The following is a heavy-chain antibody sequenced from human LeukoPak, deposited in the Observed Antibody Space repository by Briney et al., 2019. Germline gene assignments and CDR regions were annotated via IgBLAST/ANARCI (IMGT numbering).Heavy chain of an antibody. CDR2: INSDGSWT. V-gene: IGHV3-74*01. CDR3: VSFYETY. Sequence: GGSLRLSCAASGNYWMHWVRQAPGKGLVWVSHINSDGSWTSYADSVKGRFTISKDNAKNTVYLQMNNLRAEDSAVYYCVSFYETYWGRGTLVTVSS. CDR1: GNYW. D-gene: IGHD2-2*01. J-gene: IGHJ4*02.